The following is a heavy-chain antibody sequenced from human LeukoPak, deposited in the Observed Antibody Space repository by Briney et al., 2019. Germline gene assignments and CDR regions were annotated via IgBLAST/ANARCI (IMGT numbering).Heavy chain of an antibody. D-gene: IGHD2-2*01. CDR2: ISGSGGST. V-gene: IGHV3-23*01. CDR3: AKDAGVDIVVAPAHGMDV. CDR1: GFTFTTYA. J-gene: IGHJ6*02. Sequence: GGSLRLSCAASGFTFTTYAMSWVRQAPGKGLEWVSGISGSGGSTYYADSVKGRFTISRDYSKNTLYLQMNSLRAEDTAVYYCAKDAGVDIVVAPAHGMDVWGQGTTVTVSS.